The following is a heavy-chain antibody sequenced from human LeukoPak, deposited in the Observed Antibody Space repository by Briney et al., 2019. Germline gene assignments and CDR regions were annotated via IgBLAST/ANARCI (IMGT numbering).Heavy chain of an antibody. CDR3: ARGLLSRSVFGVVIRYFQH. J-gene: IGHJ1*01. V-gene: IGHV1-8*02. CDR1: GGTFSSYA. CDR2: MNPNSGST. Sequence: ASVKVSCKASGGTFSSYAISWVRQAPGQGLEWMGWMNPNSGSTGYAQKFQGRVTMTRNTSISTAYMELSSLRSEDTAVYYCARGLLSRSVFGVVIRYFQHWGQGTLVTVSS. D-gene: IGHD3-3*01.